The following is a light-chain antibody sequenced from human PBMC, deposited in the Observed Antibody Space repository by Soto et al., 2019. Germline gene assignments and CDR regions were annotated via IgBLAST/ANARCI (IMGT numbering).Light chain of an antibody. CDR3: ATWDYSLTGEV. V-gene: IGLV1-51*01. J-gene: IGLJ2*01. Sequence: QSALTQPASVSGSPGQSITISCTGTSSDVGRYNYVSWYRQHPGTAPKLIISDNNKRPSGIPDRFSGSKSGTSGTLDITGLQTGDEADYYCATWDYSLTGEVFGGGTKLTVL. CDR2: DNN. CDR1: SSDVGRYNY.